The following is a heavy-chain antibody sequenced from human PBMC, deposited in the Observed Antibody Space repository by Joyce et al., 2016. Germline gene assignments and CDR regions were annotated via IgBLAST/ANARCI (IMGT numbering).Heavy chain of an antibody. V-gene: IGHV3-30*18. CDR3: AKDHDAAEGYLDS. CDR2: IFYDGSQK. Sequence: QVQLVESGGGVVKPGKSLGLSCSASGFSFSDSNKHWVRQAPGKGLAWVAVIFYDGSQKYYTDSVKGRFTISRDNSKKTLSLQMSSLRAEDTAVYYCAKDHDAAEGYLDSWGQGTLVTVSS. CDR1: GFSFSDSN. J-gene: IGHJ4*02. D-gene: IGHD1-1*01.